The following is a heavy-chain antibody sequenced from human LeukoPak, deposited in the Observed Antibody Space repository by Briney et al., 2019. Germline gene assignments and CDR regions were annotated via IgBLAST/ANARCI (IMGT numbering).Heavy chain of an antibody. CDR3: AKDPGGVPAAMDY. CDR2: ISWNSGSI. J-gene: IGHJ4*02. CDR1: GFTFDDYA. D-gene: IGHD2-2*01. Sequence: PGGSLRLSCAASGFTFDDYAMHWVRQAPGKGLEWVSGISWNSGSIGYADSVKGRFTISRDNAKNSLYLQMNSLRAEDTALYYCAKDPGGVPAAMDYWGQGTLVTVSS. V-gene: IGHV3-9*01.